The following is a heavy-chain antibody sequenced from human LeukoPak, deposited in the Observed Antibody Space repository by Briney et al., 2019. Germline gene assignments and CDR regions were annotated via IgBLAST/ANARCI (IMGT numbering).Heavy chain of an antibody. J-gene: IGHJ4*02. CDR2: VSNDGRNK. Sequence: PGGSLRLSCTASGFTFSTYGMHWVRQAPGKGLEWVAVVSNDGRNKYYSDSVKGRFTISRDNSKNTLYLQMNSLRAEDTAVYYCAKGSLGPFDYWGQGTLVTVSS. CDR1: GFTFSTYG. V-gene: IGHV3-30*18. D-gene: IGHD3-16*02. CDR3: AKGSLGPFDY.